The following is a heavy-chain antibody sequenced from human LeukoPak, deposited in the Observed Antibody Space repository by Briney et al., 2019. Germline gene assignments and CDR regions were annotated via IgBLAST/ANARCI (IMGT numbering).Heavy chain of an antibody. J-gene: IGHJ4*02. V-gene: IGHV3-21*01. Sequence: GGSLRLSCAASVFTYRSYSMNWVRQAPGRGLECVSSISSSGSYIYYADSVKGGFTISRDNAKNSLYLQMNSLGAEDTAVYYCAGETSSGWQPGPDYWGQGTLVAVCS. CDR1: VFTYRSYS. CDR3: AGETSSGWQPGPDY. CDR2: ISSSGSYI. D-gene: IGHD3-22*01.